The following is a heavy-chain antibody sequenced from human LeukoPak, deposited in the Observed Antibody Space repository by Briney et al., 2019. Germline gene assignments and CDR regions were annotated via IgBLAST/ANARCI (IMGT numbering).Heavy chain of an antibody. CDR2: INPSGGST. V-gene: IGHV1-46*01. CDR1: GYTFTSYY. Sequence: ASVKVSCKASGYTFTSYYMHWVRQAPGQGLEWMGIINPSGGSTSYAQKFQGRVTMTRDTSTSTVYMELSSLRSEDTAVYFCARVARPNYDILTGSYFDYWGQGTLVTVSS. J-gene: IGHJ4*02. D-gene: IGHD3-9*01. CDR3: ARVARPNYDILTGSYFDY.